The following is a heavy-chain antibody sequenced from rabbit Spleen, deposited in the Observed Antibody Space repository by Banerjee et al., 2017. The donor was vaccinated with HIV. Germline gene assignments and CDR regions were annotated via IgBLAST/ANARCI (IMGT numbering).Heavy chain of an antibody. V-gene: IGHV1S45*01. CDR2: IYAGSSGST. D-gene: IGHD1-1*01. J-gene: IGHJ3*01. Sequence: QEQLVESGGGLVQPEGSLTLTCTASGFSFSSSYYMCWVRQAPGKGLEWIGCIYAGSSGSTYYASWAKGRFTISKTSSTTVTLQMPSLTAADTATYFCARDDHDTNSRIRLDLWGQGTLVTVS. CDR3: ARDDHDTNSRIRLDL. CDR1: GFSFSSSYY.